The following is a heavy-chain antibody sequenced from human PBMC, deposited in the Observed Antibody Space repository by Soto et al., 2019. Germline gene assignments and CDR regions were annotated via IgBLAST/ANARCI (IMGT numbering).Heavy chain of an antibody. D-gene: IGHD2-15*01. CDR1: GFTFSSYA. CDR3: ARDPGCSGGSCYFDY. V-gene: IGHV3-30-3*01. CDR2: ISYDGSNK. J-gene: IGHJ4*02. Sequence: LRLSCAASGFTFSSYAMHWVRQAPGKGLEWVAVISYDGSNKYYADSVKGRFTISRDNSKNTLYLQMNSLRAEDTAVYYCARDPGCSGGSCYFDYWGQGTLVTVSS.